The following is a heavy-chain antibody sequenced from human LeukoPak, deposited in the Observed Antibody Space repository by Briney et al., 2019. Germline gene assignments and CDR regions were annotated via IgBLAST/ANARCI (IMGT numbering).Heavy chain of an antibody. CDR2: QDGNNK. Sequence: QSGRSLRLSCAASGFTFSSYTFHWVRQAPGKGLEWVAVQDGNNKYYTDSVKGRFTISRDNSKNTLYLQMNSLRAEDTAVYYCARDDRGYSGYHFDHWGQGTLVTVSS. D-gene: IGHD5-12*01. CDR3: ARDDRGYSGYHFDH. CDR1: GFTFSSYT. J-gene: IGHJ4*02. V-gene: IGHV3-30-3*01.